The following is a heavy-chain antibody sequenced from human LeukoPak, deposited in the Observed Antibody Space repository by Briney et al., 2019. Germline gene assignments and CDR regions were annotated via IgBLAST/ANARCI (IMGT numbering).Heavy chain of an antibody. CDR3: AGLATMPWYFDY. Sequence: PGGSLRLSCAAPGFTFSSYAMSWVRQAPGKGLEWVSAISGSGGSTYYADSVKGRFTISRDNSKNTLYLQMNSLRAEDTAVYYCAGLATMPWYFDYWGQGTLVTVSS. CDR1: GFTFSSYA. D-gene: IGHD5-12*01. V-gene: IGHV3-23*01. CDR2: ISGSGGST. J-gene: IGHJ4*02.